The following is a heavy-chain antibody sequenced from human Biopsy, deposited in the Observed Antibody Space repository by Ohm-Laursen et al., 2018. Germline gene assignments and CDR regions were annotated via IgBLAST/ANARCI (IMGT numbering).Heavy chain of an antibody. CDR1: GFMFSSYG. CDR2: IYYDGLNK. Sequence: SLRLSCTASGFMFSSYGMHWVRQAPGKGLEWVAVIYYDGLNKEYADSVKGRFTISRDNSKNTLFLRMSSLRAEDTAVYYCARDGIVVVLAAFHLDNWGPGTLVTVSS. CDR3: ARDGIVVVLAAFHLDN. J-gene: IGHJ4*02. D-gene: IGHD2-2*01. V-gene: IGHV3-33*01.